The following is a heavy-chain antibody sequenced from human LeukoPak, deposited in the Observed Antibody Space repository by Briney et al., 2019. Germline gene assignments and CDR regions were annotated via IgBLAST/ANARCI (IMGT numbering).Heavy chain of an antibody. J-gene: IGHJ3*02. V-gene: IGHV4-61*02. CDR2: IYTSGST. CDR1: GGSISSGSYY. CDR3: ARDLGWLLAFDI. D-gene: IGHD3-3*01. Sequence: SQTLSLTCTVSGGSISSGSYYWSWIRQPAGKGLEWIGRIYTSGSTNYNPSLKSRVTISVDTSKNQFSLRLSSVTAADTAVYYCARDLGWLLAFDIWGQGTMVTVSS.